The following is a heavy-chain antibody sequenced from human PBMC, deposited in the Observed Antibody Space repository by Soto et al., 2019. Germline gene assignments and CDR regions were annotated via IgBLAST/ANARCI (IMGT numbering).Heavy chain of an antibody. D-gene: IGHD6-19*01. CDR3: GAVASSADFYGKDV. CDR1: GGSSSSYY. V-gene: IGHV4-34*01. J-gene: IGHJ6*02. Sequence: SETLSLTCAVYGGSSSSYYWSWIRQPPGKGLEWIGEVYHSGGANYNPSLKSRVTISEDTSKNQFSLKLKSVTAADTAVYYCGAVASSADFYGKDVWGQGTTVTVSS. CDR2: VYHSGGA.